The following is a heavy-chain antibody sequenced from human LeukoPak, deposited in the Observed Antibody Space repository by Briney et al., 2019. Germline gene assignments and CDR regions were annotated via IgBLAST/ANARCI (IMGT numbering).Heavy chain of an antibody. D-gene: IGHD1-26*01. CDR3: AKDRAWGAFAY. Sequence: PGGSLRLSCAASGFSFSSYEMNWVRQAPGKGLEWVSSISSSSSYIYYADSVKGRFTISRDNSKNTLYLQMNSLRAEDTAIYYCAKDRAWGAFAYWGQGTLVTVSS. CDR2: ISSSSSYI. CDR1: GFSFSSYE. J-gene: IGHJ4*02. V-gene: IGHV3-21*04.